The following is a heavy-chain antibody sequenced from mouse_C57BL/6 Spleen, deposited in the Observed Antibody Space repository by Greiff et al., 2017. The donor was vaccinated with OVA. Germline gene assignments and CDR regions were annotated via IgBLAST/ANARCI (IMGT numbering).Heavy chain of an antibody. V-gene: IGHV1-26*01. CDR2: INPNNGGT. CDR3: ARWLLDYYAMDY. D-gene: IGHD2-3*01. Sequence: EVQLQQSGPELVKPGASVKISCKASGYTFTDYYMNWVKQSPGKSLEWIGDINPNNGGTSYNQKFKGKATLTVDKSSSTAYMELRSLTSEDSAVYYCARWLLDYYAMDYWGQGTSVTVSS. J-gene: IGHJ4*01. CDR1: GYTFTDYY.